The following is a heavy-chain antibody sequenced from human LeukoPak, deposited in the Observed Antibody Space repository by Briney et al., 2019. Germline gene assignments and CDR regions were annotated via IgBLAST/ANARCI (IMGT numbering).Heavy chain of an antibody. CDR1: LYTFTGYY. CDR2: PNPNRGGT. Sequence: ASLKVSCKASLYTFTGYYIHWVRQAPRQGLEWMARPNPNRGGTNNAQKLQGRVTMTRDTSTSTAYMELSRLRSDDTAVYYCARGSRGLQFSSGAFDSRGQRTMVTVSS. V-gene: IGHV1-2*06. J-gene: IGHJ3*02. D-gene: IGHD5-24*01. CDR3: ARGSRGLQFSSGAFDS.